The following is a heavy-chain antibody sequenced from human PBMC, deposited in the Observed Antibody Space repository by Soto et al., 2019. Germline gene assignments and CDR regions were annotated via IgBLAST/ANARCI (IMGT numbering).Heavy chain of an antibody. CDR3: ARVNLGYCTSTSCLVYDYYGMDV. CDR1: GDIVSGNSVA. V-gene: IGHV6-1*01. Sequence: SQTLSLTCAISGDIVSGNSVAWSWIRQSPSRGLEWLGRTYYRSRWYNDYGVSVKSRITINPDTSKNQFSLQLNSVTPEDTAVYFCARVNLGYCTSTSCLVYDYYGMDVWGKGTTVTASS. J-gene: IGHJ6*04. CDR2: TYYRSRWYN. D-gene: IGHD2-2*01.